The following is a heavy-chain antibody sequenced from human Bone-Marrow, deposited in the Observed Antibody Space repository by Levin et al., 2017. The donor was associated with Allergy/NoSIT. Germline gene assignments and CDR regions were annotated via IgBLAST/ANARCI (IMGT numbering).Heavy chain of an antibody. CDR3: AEDAAAGPMRWFDP. CDR1: GDSISSGGYY. Sequence: PSETLSLTCTVSGDSISSGGYYWSWLRQHPGKGLEWIGNIYYSGTTSYNPSLKSRLTISVDTPKNQFALRLTSVTAADTAVYYCAEDAAAGPMRWFDPWGQGTLVIVSS. V-gene: IGHV4-31*03. CDR2: IYYSGTT. J-gene: IGHJ5*02. D-gene: IGHD6-13*01.